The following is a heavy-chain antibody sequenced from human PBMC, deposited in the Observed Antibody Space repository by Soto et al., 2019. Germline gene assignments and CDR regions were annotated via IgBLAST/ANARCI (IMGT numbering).Heavy chain of an antibody. CDR1: GGSISTVDYW. CDR3: ARGPSGDKVDS. CDR2: IYDGGRT. J-gene: IGHJ4*02. V-gene: IGHV4-30-4*01. D-gene: IGHD7-27*01. Sequence: QVQLQESGPGLVKPSQTQSLTCTVSGGSISTVDYWWSWIRQSPDMGLEWIGHIYDGGRTYNNPSLESRVTMSVDTSKSQLSLTLSSVSAADTAVYYCARGPSGDKVDSWGQGTLVTVSS.